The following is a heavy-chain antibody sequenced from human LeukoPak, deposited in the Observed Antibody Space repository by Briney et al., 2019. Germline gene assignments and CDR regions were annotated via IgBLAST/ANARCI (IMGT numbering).Heavy chain of an antibody. V-gene: IGHV1-69*13. CDR1: GGTFRSFA. CDR2: IIPMINTP. CDR3: AIFQGTYGDNDNDF. J-gene: IGHJ4*02. D-gene: IGHD4-17*01. Sequence: GASVKVSCKASGGTFRSFALNWVRQAPGKGLEWMGGIIPMINTPKYAQRFQGRVSITADESTSTGYMEVSSLRSEDTAAYYCAIFQGTYGDNDNDFWGQGTLVTVSS.